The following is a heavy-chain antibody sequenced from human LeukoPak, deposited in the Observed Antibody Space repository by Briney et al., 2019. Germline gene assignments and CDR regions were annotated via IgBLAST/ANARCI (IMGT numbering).Heavy chain of an antibody. CDR2: ISYDGSNK. CDR1: GFTFSSYA. D-gene: IGHD1-26*01. Sequence: PGGSLRLSCAASGFTFSSYAMHWVRQAPGKGLEWVAVISYDGSNKYYADSVKGRFTISRDNSKNTLYLQMNSLRAEDTAVYYCARDGGAYSGSYHLDYWGQGTLVTVSS. V-gene: IGHV3-30-3*01. J-gene: IGHJ4*02. CDR3: ARDGGAYSGSYHLDY.